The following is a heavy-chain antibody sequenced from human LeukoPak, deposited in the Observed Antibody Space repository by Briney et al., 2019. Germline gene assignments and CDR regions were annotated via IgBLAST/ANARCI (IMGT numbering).Heavy chain of an antibody. CDR2: IYYSGST. J-gene: IGHJ4*02. CDR1: GGSISSYY. V-gene: IGHV4-59*01. Sequence: SETLSLTCTVSGGSISSYYWSWIRQPPGKGLEWIGYIYYSGSTNYNPSLKSRVTISVDTSKNQFSLKLSSVTAADTAVYCCARALAGYSSPYDYWGQGTLVTVSS. D-gene: IGHD6-13*01. CDR3: ARALAGYSSPYDY.